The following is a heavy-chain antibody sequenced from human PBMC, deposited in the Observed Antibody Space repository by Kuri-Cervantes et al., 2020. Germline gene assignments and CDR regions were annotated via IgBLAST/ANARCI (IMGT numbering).Heavy chain of an antibody. D-gene: IGHD6-13*01. Sequence: SETLSLTCTVSGGSISSYYWSWIRQPPGKGLEWIGYIYYSGSTNYNASLKSRVTISVDTSKNQFSLKLTSVTAADTAVYYCARVPGYSSSWYGPWFDPWGQGTLVTVSS. J-gene: IGHJ5*02. V-gene: IGHV4-59*08. CDR3: ARVPGYSSSWYGPWFDP. CDR2: IYYSGST. CDR1: GGSISSYY.